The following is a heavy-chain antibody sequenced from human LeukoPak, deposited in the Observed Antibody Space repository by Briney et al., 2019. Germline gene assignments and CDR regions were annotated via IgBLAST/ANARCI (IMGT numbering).Heavy chain of an antibody. D-gene: IGHD3-10*01. V-gene: IGHV1-8*01. Sequence: GASVKVSCKASGSTFSRYDINWVRQATGQGLEWMGWMNPNRGNTGYAQKFQGRVTMTRNTSISTAYMELSSLRSEDTAVYYCARVSMVRGAAPYNWFDPWGQGTLVTVSS. J-gene: IGHJ5*02. CDR2: MNPNRGNT. CDR1: GSTFSRYD. CDR3: ARVSMVRGAAPYNWFDP.